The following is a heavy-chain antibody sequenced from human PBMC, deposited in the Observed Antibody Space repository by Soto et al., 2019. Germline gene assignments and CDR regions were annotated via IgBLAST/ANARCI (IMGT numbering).Heavy chain of an antibody. V-gene: IGHV4-30-2*01. CDR1: NGSVSSGTYS. CDR2: IYYSGTT. J-gene: IGHJ6*02. Sequence: SETLSLTCTVSNGSVSSGTYSWSWVRQPPGKGLEWIGYIYYSGTTYYTPSLKSRLTMSMDRANDHFSLNLTSVTAADTAVYFCARGHYYYGMDVWGQGITVTVSS. CDR3: ARGHYYYGMDV.